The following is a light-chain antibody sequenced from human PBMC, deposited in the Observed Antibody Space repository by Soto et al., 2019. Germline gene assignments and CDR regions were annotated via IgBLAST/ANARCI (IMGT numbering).Light chain of an antibody. J-gene: IGLJ1*01. CDR3: SSYTTSSARV. V-gene: IGLV2-14*01. CDR2: EVT. Sequence: QSVLTQPASVSGSPGQSIAISCTGSSSDIGIYKYVSWYQQHPGKVPKLIIYEVTNRPSGVSNRFSGSKSGNTASLTISGPQAEDEADYYCSSYTTSSARVFGPGTKVTVL. CDR1: SSDIGIYKY.